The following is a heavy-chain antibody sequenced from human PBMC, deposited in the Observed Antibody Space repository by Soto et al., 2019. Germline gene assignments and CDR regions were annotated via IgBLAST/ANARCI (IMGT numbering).Heavy chain of an antibody. CDR1: GFTFSSYG. CDR2: ISYDGSNT. J-gene: IGHJ4*02. Sequence: QVQLVESGGGVVQPGRSLRLSCAASGFTFSSYGMHWVRQAPGKGLEWVAIISYDGSNTYYADSVKGRFTISRDNSKNTLYRQMTSLRAEDTSVYYCAKEGGLSGSYYISSSYYFDYWGQGTLVTVSS. V-gene: IGHV3-30*18. CDR3: AKEGGLSGSYYISSSYYFDY. D-gene: IGHD1-26*01.